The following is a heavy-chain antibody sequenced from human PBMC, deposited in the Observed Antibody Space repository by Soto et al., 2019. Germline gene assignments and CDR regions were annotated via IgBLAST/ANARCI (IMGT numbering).Heavy chain of an antibody. CDR1: GGILIHYA. CDR3: GTEDISDTGDN. Sequence: QVQLVQFGAEVKKTGSSVKVSCTASGGILIHYAVSWVRQAPGQGLEWLGGTLHISGDTYYAQKFKGRGTMTSDKFTNTAYMKLNSLRSEDTAVYYCGTEDISDTGDNWCPGTLVTVSS. V-gene: IGHV1-69*06. CDR2: TLHISGDT. D-gene: IGHD6-19*01. J-gene: IGHJ4*02.